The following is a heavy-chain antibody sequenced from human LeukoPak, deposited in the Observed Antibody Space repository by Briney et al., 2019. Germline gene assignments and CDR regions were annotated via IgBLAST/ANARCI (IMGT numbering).Heavy chain of an antibody. J-gene: IGHJ4*02. CDR3: AKDPYSGSYFDY. V-gene: IGHV3-23*01. CDR1: GFTFSSYA. Sequence: GGSLRPSCAASGFTFSSYAMSWVRQAPGKGLEWVSAISGSGGSAYYADSVKGRFIISRDNSKNTLYLQMNSLRAEDTAVYYCAKDPYSGSYFDYWGQGTLVTVSS. D-gene: IGHD1-26*01. CDR2: ISGSGGSA.